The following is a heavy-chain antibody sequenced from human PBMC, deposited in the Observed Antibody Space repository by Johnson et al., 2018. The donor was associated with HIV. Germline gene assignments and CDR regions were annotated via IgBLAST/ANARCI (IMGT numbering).Heavy chain of an antibody. D-gene: IGHD6-13*01. CDR2: IKQDGSEK. Sequence: EHLVESGGGLVQPGGSLRLSCAASGFTVSSNYMSWVRQAPGKGLEWVANIKQDGSEKYYVDSVEGRLTVSRDNAKNSLFLQIDNLRAEDTAVYYCARDGVYSSPWDAFDIWGQGTMVTVSS. CDR1: GFTVSSNY. V-gene: IGHV3-7*03. CDR3: ARDGVYSSPWDAFDI. J-gene: IGHJ3*02.